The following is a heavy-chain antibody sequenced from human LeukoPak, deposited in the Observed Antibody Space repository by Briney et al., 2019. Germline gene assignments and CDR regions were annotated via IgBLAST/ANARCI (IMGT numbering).Heavy chain of an antibody. CDR2: IYPGDSDT. CDR3: ARERSSGYYTEDAFDI. Sequence: GESLKISGKASGYSFTSYWIGWVRQMPEKGLERMGIIYPGDSDTRYSPSFQGQVTISADKSISTAYLQWSSLKASDTAMYYCARERSSGYYTEDAFDIWGQGTMVTVSS. V-gene: IGHV5-51*01. J-gene: IGHJ3*02. CDR1: GYSFTSYW. D-gene: IGHD3-22*01.